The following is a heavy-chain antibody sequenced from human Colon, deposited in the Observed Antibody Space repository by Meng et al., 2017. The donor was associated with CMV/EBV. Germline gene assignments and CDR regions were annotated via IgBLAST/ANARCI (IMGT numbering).Heavy chain of an antibody. CDR2: IYPGDSDT. Sequence: GESLKISCQGSGYSFASYWIAWVRQMPGKGLEWMGVIYPGDSDTRYNPSFQGRVTFSVDKSISSAYLQFNGLRASDTAIYYCARLGYCTSSACKGYNYGMNVWGQGTTVTVSS. CDR3: ARLGYCTSSACKGYNYGMNV. J-gene: IGHJ6*02. V-gene: IGHV5-51*01. D-gene: IGHD2-8*02. CDR1: GYSFASYW.